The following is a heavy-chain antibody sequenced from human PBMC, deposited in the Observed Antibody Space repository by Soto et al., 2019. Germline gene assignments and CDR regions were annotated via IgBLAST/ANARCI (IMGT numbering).Heavy chain of an antibody. J-gene: IGHJ4*02. V-gene: IGHV3-30*18. CDR2: ISYDGSNK. CDR3: AKPPLWFGELLVDY. D-gene: IGHD3-10*01. CDR1: GFTFSSYG. Sequence: GGSPRLSCAASGFTFSSYGMHWVRQAPGKGLEWVAVISYDGSNKYYADSVKGRFTISRDNSKNTLYLQMNSLRAEDTAVYYWAKPPLWFGELLVDYWGQGTLVTVSS.